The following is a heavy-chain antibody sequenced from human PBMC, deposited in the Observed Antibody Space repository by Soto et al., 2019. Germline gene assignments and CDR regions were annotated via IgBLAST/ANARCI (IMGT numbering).Heavy chain of an antibody. Sequence: ASVKVSCKASGYTFTSYEINWVRQATGQGLEWMGLMNPNSGNTGYAHKFQGRVTMTRNTSISTAYMELSSLRYEDTAVYYCASLGASSFCSGYYIRYYYGMHXWGQGTTVTV. CDR1: GYTFTSYE. V-gene: IGHV1-8*01. J-gene: IGHJ6*02. D-gene: IGHD3-3*01. CDR3: ASLGASSFCSGYYIRYYYGMHX. CDR2: MNPNSGNT.